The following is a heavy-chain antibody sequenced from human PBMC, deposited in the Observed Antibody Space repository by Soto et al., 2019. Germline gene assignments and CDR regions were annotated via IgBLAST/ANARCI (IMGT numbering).Heavy chain of an antibody. Sequence: QVQLQQWGAGLLKPSETLSLTCAVYGGSFSGYYWSWIRQPPGKGLGWIGEINHSGSTNYNPSLKSRVTISVDTSKNQFSLKLSSVTAADTAVYYCARGLRGGLTLLDYWGQGTLATVSS. CDR2: INHSGST. D-gene: IGHD2-15*01. CDR3: ARGLRGGLTLLDY. CDR1: GGSFSGYY. J-gene: IGHJ4*02. V-gene: IGHV4-34*01.